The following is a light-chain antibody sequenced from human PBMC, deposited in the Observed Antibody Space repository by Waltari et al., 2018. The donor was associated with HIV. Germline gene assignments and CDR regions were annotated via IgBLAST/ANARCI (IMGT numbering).Light chain of an antibody. CDR1: QSISTW. Sequence: DIQMTQSPSTLSASVGDRVTITCRASQSISTWLAWYQQKPGKGPNHPIYEASTLKSGVPSRFSGTGSGTEFTLTISSLQPDDFATYYCQQYHDYWTFGQGTKVEIK. J-gene: IGKJ1*01. CDR2: EAS. CDR3: QQYHDYWT. V-gene: IGKV1-5*03.